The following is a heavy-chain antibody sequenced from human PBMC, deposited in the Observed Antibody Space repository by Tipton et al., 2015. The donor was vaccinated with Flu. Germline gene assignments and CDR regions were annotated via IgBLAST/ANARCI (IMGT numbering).Heavy chain of an antibody. J-gene: IGHJ4*02. CDR2: VSHSGST. Sequence: TLSLTCTVSGDSMRSDYFWGWIRQAPGKGLEWIGSVSHSGSTYYSPSLKSRITISVDTFKTQFFLRLSSVTAADTAVYYCARLTYYYGSGTSDYWGQGTLVTVSS. CDR1: GDSMRSDYF. CDR3: ARLTYYYGSGTSDY. V-gene: IGHV4-38-2*02. D-gene: IGHD3-10*01.